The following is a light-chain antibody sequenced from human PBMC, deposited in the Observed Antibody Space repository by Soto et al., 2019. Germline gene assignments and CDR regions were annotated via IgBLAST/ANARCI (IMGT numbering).Light chain of an antibody. Sequence: QSVLTQPASVSGSPGQSITISCTGTSSDVGGYNYVSWYQQHPDKAPKLMIYDVSNRPSGVSNRFSGSKSGNTASLTISGLQAEDEADYYCSSYTSSSTLRGVFGGGTKLTVL. CDR1: SSDVGGYNY. J-gene: IGLJ3*02. CDR2: DVS. V-gene: IGLV2-14*01. CDR3: SSYTSSSTLRGV.